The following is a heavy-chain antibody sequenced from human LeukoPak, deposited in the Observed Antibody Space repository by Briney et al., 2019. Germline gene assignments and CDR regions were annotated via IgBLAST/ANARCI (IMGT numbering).Heavy chain of an antibody. CDR2: THHSGST. Sequence: SETLCLTCSVSGYSISNFYYWDWIRQPPGKGLQWIGSTHHSGSTYYNPSLKSRVIISVDTSKNQFSLNLSSVTAADTAAYYCARAEGDYDKLHNWFDPWGQGTLVTVSS. V-gene: IGHV4-38-2*02. CDR1: GYSISNFYY. CDR3: ARAEGDYDKLHNWFDP. J-gene: IGHJ5*02. D-gene: IGHD4-17*01.